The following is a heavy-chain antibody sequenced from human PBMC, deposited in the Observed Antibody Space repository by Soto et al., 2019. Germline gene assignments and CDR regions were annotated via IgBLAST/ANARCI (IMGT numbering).Heavy chain of an antibody. V-gene: IGHV4-30-4*01. CDR1: GDSIIGCHYF. CDR2: IFYSGST. D-gene: IGHD2-15*01. J-gene: IGHJ6*02. CDR3: ARGGLGYCSGGSCYSAELSRYYYGMDV. Sequence: PSETLSLTCTVSGDSIIGCHYFWSWLRQPPGKGLEWIGYIFYSGSTNYNPSLKSRVTISVDTSKNQFSLKLSSVTAADTAVYYCARGGLGYCSGGSCYSAELSRYYYGMDVWGQGTTVTVSS.